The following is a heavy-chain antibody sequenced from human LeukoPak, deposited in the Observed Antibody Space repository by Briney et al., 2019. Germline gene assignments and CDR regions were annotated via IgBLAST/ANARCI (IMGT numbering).Heavy chain of an antibody. V-gene: IGHV3-23*01. J-gene: IGHJ3*02. D-gene: IGHD1-26*01. CDR2: VSDSGST. CDR3: AKDGAPGVYDAFDI. CDR1: GFTFTNYA. Sequence: GGSLRLSCAASGFTFTNYAMTWVRQAPGKGLKWVSAVSDSGSTYYADSVKGRFTISRDNSKNTLYLQMNSLRAEDTAVYYCAKDGAPGVYDAFDIWGQGTMVTVSS.